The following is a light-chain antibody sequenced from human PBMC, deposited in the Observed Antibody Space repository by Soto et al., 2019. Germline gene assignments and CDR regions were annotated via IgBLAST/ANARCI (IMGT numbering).Light chain of an antibody. J-gene: IGLJ2*01. V-gene: IGLV1-44*01. CDR3: ATWDDSLYGMV. CDR1: SSNIGRNP. CDR2: TNN. Sequence: QSVLTQPTSASGTPGQRVTISCSGGSSNIGRNPVNWYLQLPGTAPKLLIYTNNQRPSGVPDRVSASKSGTSASLTISGLQSEDEADYYCATWDDSLYGMVFGGGTKVTVL.